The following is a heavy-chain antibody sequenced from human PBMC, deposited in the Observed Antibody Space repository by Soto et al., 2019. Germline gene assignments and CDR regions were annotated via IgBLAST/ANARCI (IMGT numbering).Heavy chain of an antibody. V-gene: IGHV1-18*04. CDR3: ARDLDGSGSYYTDY. J-gene: IGHJ4*02. CDR1: GYTFTGYY. Sequence: ASVKVSCKASGYTFTGYYMHWVRQAPGQGLEWMGWISPYNGNTHYVETLQGRVTMTTDASTSTAYMEMRSLRSDDTAVYYCARDLDGSGSYYTDYWGPGTLVTVSS. CDR2: ISPYNGNT. D-gene: IGHD3-10*01.